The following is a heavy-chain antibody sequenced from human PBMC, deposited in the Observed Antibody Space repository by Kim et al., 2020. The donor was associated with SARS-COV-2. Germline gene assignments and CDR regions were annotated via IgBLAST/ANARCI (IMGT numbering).Heavy chain of an antibody. Sequence: PSLKGRVTISVDTSKNQCSLKLSSVTAADTAVYYCARHRLDFWSGGWFDPWGQGTLVTVSS. CDR3: ARHRLDFWSGGWFDP. D-gene: IGHD3-3*01. V-gene: IGHV4-39*01. J-gene: IGHJ5*02.